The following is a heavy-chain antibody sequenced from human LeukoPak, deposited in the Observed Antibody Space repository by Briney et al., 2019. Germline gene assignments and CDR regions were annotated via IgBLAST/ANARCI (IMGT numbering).Heavy chain of an antibody. Sequence: PSETLSLTCTVSGGSISSSSYYWGWIRQPPGKGLEWIGSIYYSGSTYYNPSLKSRVTISVDTSKNQFSLKLSSVTAADTAVYYCARHQGHGYFDWLFLALGAFDIWGQGTMVTVSS. CDR1: GGSISSSSYY. J-gene: IGHJ3*02. V-gene: IGHV4-39*01. CDR3: ARHQGHGYFDWLFLALGAFDI. D-gene: IGHD3-9*01. CDR2: IYYSGST.